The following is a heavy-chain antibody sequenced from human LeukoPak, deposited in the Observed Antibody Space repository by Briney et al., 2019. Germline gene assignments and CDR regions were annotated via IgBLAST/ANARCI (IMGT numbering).Heavy chain of an antibody. D-gene: IGHD6-13*01. V-gene: IGHV3-30*18. Sequence: GRSLRLSCAASGFTFSSYGMHWVRQAPGKGLEWVAVISYDGSNKYYADSVKGRFTISRDNSKNTLYLQMNSLRAEDTAVYYCAKDRHSSSWYVPDYWGQGTLVTVSS. CDR2: ISYDGSNK. J-gene: IGHJ4*02. CDR3: AKDRHSSSWYVPDY. CDR1: GFTFSSYG.